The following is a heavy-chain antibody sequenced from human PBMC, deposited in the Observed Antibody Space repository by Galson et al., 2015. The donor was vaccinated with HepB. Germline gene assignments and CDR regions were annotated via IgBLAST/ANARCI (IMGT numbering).Heavy chain of an antibody. J-gene: IGHJ5*02. CDR1: GYTFTSYG. CDR2: ISAYNGNT. V-gene: IGHV1-18*01. CDR3: ARVLILFTYGHNWFDP. Sequence: SVKVSCKASGYTFTSYGISWVRQAPGQGLEWMGWISAYNGNTNYAQKLQGRVTMTTDTSTSTAYMELRSLRSDDTAVYYCARVLILFTYGHNWFDPWGQGTLVTVSS. D-gene: IGHD3/OR15-3a*01.